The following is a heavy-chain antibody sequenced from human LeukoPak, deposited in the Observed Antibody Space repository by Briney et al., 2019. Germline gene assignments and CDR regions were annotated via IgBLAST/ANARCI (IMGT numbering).Heavy chain of an antibody. CDR2: INHSGST. CDR1: GGSFSGYY. V-gene: IGHV4-34*01. J-gene: IGHJ4*02. D-gene: IGHD3-3*01. Sequence: ASETLSLTCAVYGGSFSGYYWSWIRQPPGKGLEWIGEINHSGSTNYNPSLKSRVTISVDTSKNQFSLKLSSVTAADTAVYYCARLPGRRITIFGVVHDYWGQGTLVTVSS. CDR3: ARLPGRRITIFGVVHDY.